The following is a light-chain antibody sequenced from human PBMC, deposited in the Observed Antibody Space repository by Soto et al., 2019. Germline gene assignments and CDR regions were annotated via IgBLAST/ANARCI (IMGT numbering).Light chain of an antibody. CDR2: GAS. CDR1: QSISSRY. CDR3: QQYGSTYPWT. V-gene: IGKV3-20*01. J-gene: IGKJ1*01. Sequence: EIVLTQSPATLSVSPGERATLSCRASQSISSRYLAWYQQRPGQAPRLLIYGASSRATGIPDRFSGSGSGTEFTLTISRLEPEDFAVYYCQQYGSTYPWTFGQGTKVDIK.